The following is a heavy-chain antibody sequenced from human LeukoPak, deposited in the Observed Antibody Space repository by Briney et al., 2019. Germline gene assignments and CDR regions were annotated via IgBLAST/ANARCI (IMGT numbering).Heavy chain of an antibody. CDR1: GFTFIRSG. D-gene: IGHD3-16*01. J-gene: IGHJ4*02. CDR2: IRYDGSNK. Sequence: GGSLRLSCAASGFTFIRSGMHWVRQAPGKGLEWVAFIRYDGSNKYYADSVKGRFTISRDNSKNTLYLQMNSLRAEDTAVYYCAKDLSAGYGFWGQGTLVTVSS. V-gene: IGHV3-30*02. CDR3: AKDLSAGYGF.